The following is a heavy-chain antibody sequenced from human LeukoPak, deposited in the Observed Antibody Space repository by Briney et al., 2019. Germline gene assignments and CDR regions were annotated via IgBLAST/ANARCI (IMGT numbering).Heavy chain of an antibody. Sequence: MPSEALSLTCTVSGGSISSGGYYWSWIRQHPGKGLEWIGYIYYSGSTYYNPSLKSRVTISVDTSKNQFSLKLSSVTAADTAVYYCARDEEEMATFLWGQGTLVTVSS. CDR3: ARDEEEMATFL. D-gene: IGHD5-24*01. CDR2: IYYSGST. CDR1: GGSISSGGYY. J-gene: IGHJ4*02. V-gene: IGHV4-31*03.